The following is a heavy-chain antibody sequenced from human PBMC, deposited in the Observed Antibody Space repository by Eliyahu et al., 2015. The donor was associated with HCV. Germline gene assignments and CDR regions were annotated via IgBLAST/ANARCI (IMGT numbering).Heavy chain of an antibody. CDR2: IWYDGSNK. CDR3: ARDREYGSGPADY. V-gene: IGHV3-33*01. D-gene: IGHD3-10*01. CDR1: GFTFSSYG. Sequence: QVQLVESGGGVVQPGRSLRLSCAASGFTFSSYGMHWVRQAPGKGLGWVAVIWYDGSNKYYADSVKGRFTISRDNSKNTLYLQMNSLRAEDTAVYYCARDREYGSGPADYWGQGTLVTVSS. J-gene: IGHJ4*02.